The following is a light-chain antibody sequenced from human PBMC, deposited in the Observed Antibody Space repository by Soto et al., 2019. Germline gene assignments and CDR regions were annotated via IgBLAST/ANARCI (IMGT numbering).Light chain of an antibody. V-gene: IGKV3-20*01. Sequence: EIVLTQSPGTLSLSPGERVTLSCRASQSVSSNFLAWYQQKPGQAPRLLIYDASSRATGIPDRFSGSGSGTDFTLTISRLEPADFAVYYCQQYGSSRTFGQGTKVEFK. J-gene: IGKJ1*01. CDR3: QQYGSSRT. CDR2: DAS. CDR1: QSVSSNF.